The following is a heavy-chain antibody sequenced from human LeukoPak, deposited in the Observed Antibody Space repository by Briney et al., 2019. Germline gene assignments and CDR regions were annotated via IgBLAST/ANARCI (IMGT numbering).Heavy chain of an antibody. V-gene: IGHV3-23*01. CDR2: ISGSGGST. CDR3: ARVAASDSFDI. J-gene: IGHJ3*02. Sequence: GGSLRLSCAASGFTFSSYAMSWARQAPGKGLEWVSAISGSGGSTYYADSVKGRFTISRDNAKNSLYLQMNSLRAEDTAVYYCARVAASDSFDIWGQGTMVTVSS. CDR1: GFTFSSYA.